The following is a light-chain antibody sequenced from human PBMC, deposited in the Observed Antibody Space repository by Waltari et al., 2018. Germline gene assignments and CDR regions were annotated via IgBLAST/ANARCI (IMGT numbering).Light chain of an antibody. J-gene: IGKJ1*01. Sequence: DIQMTQSPSSLSASVGDRVTITCRASQSISSYLNWYQQKPGKAPKLLIYAASSLQSGVPSRLRGSGSGTDFTLTISSLQPEEFATYYCQQSYSTPRTFGQGTKVEIK. CDR2: AAS. CDR3: QQSYSTPRT. V-gene: IGKV1-39*01. CDR1: QSISSY.